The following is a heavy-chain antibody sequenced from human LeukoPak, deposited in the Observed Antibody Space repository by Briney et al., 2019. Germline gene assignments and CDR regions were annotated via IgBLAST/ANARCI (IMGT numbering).Heavy chain of an antibody. CDR2: INSEGSSR. CDR1: VFPFSSYT. V-gene: IGHV3-74*01. CDR3: VKDLESKSSGWLTRNWFDH. D-gene: IGHD6-19*01. Sequence: PGGSLLLSCAASVFPFSSYTMSWVRPAPGKGLVWVSRINSEGSSRSYAGSVKGRFTISRDNAKNTLDLQMNSLRADDTSLYYCVKDLESKSSGWLTRNWFDHWGQGTLVTVSS. J-gene: IGHJ5*02.